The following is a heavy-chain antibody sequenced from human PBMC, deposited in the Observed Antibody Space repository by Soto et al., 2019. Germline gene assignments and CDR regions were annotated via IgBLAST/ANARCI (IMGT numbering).Heavy chain of an antibody. J-gene: IGHJ6*02. CDR2: ISGSGGST. D-gene: IGHD3-3*01. V-gene: IGHV3-23*01. CDR1: GFTFSSYA. CDR3: ARYDFWSGYSPVYYYGMDV. Sequence: EVQLLESGGGLVQPGGSLRLSCAASGFTFSSYAMSWVRQAPGKGLEWVSAISGSGGSTYYADSVKGRFTISRDNSKNTLYLQMNSLRAEDTAVYYCARYDFWSGYSPVYYYGMDVWGQGTTVTVSS.